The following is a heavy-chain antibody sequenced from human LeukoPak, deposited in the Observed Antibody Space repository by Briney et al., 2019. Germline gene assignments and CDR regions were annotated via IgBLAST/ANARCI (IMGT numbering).Heavy chain of an antibody. J-gene: IGHJ5*02. D-gene: IGHD3-22*01. V-gene: IGHV5-51*01. CDR1: GYSFTSYW. Sequence: PGESLKISCKGSGYSFTSYWIGWVRQMPGKGLEWMGIIYPGDSDTRYSPSFQGQVTISADKSISTAYLQWSSLKASDTAMYYCARLRITMIDPHNWFDPWGQGTLITVSS. CDR2: IYPGDSDT. CDR3: ARLRITMIDPHNWFDP.